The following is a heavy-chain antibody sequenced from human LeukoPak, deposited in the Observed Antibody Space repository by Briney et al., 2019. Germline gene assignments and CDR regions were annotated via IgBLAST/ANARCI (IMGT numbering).Heavy chain of an antibody. Sequence: GESLKISCKGSGYSFTSYWIGWVRQMPGKGLEWMGIIYPGDSDTRYSPSFQGQVTISADKSISTAYLQWSSLKASGTAMYYCARLQSLYYYYMDVWGKGTTVTVSS. CDR2: IYPGDSDT. J-gene: IGHJ6*03. CDR3: ARLQSLYYYYMDV. CDR1: GYSFTSYW. V-gene: IGHV5-51*01.